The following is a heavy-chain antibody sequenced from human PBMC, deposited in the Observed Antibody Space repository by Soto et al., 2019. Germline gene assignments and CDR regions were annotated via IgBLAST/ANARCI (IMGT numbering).Heavy chain of an antibody. CDR3: SKDPGIAASHGID. CDR2: ISSHGRDT. V-gene: IGHV3-30*18. CDR1: GFTFYNYG. Sequence: QVQLVESGGGVVQPGTSLRLSCAASGFTFYNYGMHWVRQAPGTGLEWVAAISSHGRDTYYADSVKGRLTISRDNSKNKLELQMQSLRAEDTAVYYCSKDPGIAASHGIDWGQGTMVTVSS. D-gene: IGHD6-13*01. J-gene: IGHJ3*01.